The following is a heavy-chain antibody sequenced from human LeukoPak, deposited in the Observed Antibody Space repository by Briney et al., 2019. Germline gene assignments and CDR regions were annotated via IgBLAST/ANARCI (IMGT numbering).Heavy chain of an antibody. V-gene: IGHV5-51*01. J-gene: IGHJ6*02. CDR3: ARQSLLFHYYYGMDV. CDR2: IYPGDSDT. Sequence: GESLKISCKGSGYSFTSYWIGWVRQMPGKGLEWMGIIYPGDSDTRYSPSFRGQVTISADKSISTAYLQWSSLKASDTAMYYCARQSLLFHYYYGMDVWGQGTTVTVSS. D-gene: IGHD2-15*01. CDR1: GYSFTSYW.